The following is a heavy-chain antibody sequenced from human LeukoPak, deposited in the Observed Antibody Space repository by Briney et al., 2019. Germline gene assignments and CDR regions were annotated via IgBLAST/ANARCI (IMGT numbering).Heavy chain of an antibody. J-gene: IGHJ4*02. CDR2: ISYDGSNK. D-gene: IGHD1-1*01. CDR3: AKSRSGSANWALQIFDN. CDR1: GFTFSSYA. Sequence: QSGGSLRLSCAASGFTFSSYAMHWVRQAPGKGLEWVAVISYDGSNKYYADSVKGRFTISRDNSKNTLYLQMNSLRAEDTAVYFCAKSRSGSANWALQIFDNWGQGTLVTVSS. V-gene: IGHV3-30-3*02.